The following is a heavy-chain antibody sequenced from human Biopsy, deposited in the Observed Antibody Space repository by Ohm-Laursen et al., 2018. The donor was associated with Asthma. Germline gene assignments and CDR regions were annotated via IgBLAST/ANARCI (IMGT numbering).Heavy chain of an antibody. V-gene: IGHV4-39*07. J-gene: IGHJ4*02. CDR3: SRNEIEDGIYFDN. D-gene: IGHD5-24*01. Sequence: SETLSLTCTVSGASITSSAYYWGWIRQPPGKGLEWIGSMYYGETTYYSPSLKSRVTISVDTSKNQFSLKLSSVTAADTAVYFCSRNEIEDGIYFDNWGPGTLVTVSS. CDR2: MYYGETT. CDR1: GASITSSAYY.